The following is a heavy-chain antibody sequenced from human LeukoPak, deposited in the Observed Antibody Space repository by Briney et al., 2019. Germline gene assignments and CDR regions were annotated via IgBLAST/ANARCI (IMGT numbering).Heavy chain of an antibody. V-gene: IGHV1-46*01. CDR1: GYTFTSYY. Sequence: ASVKVSCTASGYTFTSYYMHWVRQAPGQGLEWMGIINPSGGSTSYAQKFQGRVTMTRDTSTSTVYMELSSLRSEDTAVYYCATRRDGYNSPFDPWGQGTLVTVSS. CDR2: INPSGGST. CDR3: ATRRDGYNSPFDP. J-gene: IGHJ5*02. D-gene: IGHD5-12*01.